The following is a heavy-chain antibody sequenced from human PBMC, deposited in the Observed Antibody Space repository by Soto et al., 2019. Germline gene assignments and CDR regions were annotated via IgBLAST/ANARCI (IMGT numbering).Heavy chain of an antibody. CDR1: GFTVSNYG. CDR2: IKQDGSEK. CDR3: ARDFEY. Sequence: GGSRRLSCAASGFTVSNYGMSWVHQATGKGLEWVANIKQDGSEKYYVDSVKGRFTIYRDNAKNSLYLQMNSLRAEDTAVYYCARDFEYWGQGTLVTVSS. V-gene: IGHV3-7*03. J-gene: IGHJ4*02.